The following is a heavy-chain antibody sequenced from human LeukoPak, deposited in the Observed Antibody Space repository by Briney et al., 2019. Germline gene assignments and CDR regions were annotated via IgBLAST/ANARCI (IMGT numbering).Heavy chain of an antibody. CDR3: AKSYYDSSGYWIVLDY. J-gene: IGHJ4*02. V-gene: IGHV3-30*18. CDR1: GFTFSSYA. D-gene: IGHD3-22*01. CDR2: ISYDGSNK. Sequence: GGSLRLSCAASGFTFSSYAMHWVRQAPGKGLEWVAVISYDGSNKYYADSVKGRFTISRDNSKNTLYLQMNSLRAEDTAVYYCAKSYYDSSGYWIVLDYWGQGTLVTVSS.